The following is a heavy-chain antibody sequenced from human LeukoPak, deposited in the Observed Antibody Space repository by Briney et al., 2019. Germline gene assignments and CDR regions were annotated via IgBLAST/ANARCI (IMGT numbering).Heavy chain of an antibody. V-gene: IGHV4-34*01. Sequence: SETLSLTCTVSGGSISGYYWSWIRQPPGKGLEWIGEINHSGSTNYNPSLKSRGTISVDTSKNQFSLKLSSVTAADTAVYYCASRLLNNWNDSFRIFDYWGQGTLVTVSS. J-gene: IGHJ4*02. CDR3: ASRLLNNWNDSFRIFDY. CDR1: GGSISGYY. D-gene: IGHD1-1*01. CDR2: INHSGST.